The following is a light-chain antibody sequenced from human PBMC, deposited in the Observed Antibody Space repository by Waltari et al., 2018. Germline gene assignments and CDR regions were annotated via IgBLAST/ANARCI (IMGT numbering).Light chain of an antibody. CDR3: CSYAGSSTWV. CDR1: SSDVGSYNL. Sequence: QSALTQPASVSGSPGQSITISCTGTSSDVGSYNLVSWYQQHPGKAPNHMIYEGSKRASGVSKRFSGSKSGNTASLTIAGLQAEDEADYYCCSYAGSSTWVFGGGTKLTVL. V-gene: IGLV2-23*01. CDR2: EGS. J-gene: IGLJ3*02.